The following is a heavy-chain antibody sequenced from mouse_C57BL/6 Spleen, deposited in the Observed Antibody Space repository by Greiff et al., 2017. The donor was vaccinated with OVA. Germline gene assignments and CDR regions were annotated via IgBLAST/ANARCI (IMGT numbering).Heavy chain of an antibody. CDR3: ARLYYDYGDY. CDR2: IYPGDGDT. J-gene: IGHJ2*01. V-gene: IGHV1-82*01. CDR1: GYAFSSSW. Sequence: VQLQQSGPELVKPGASVKISCKASGYAFSSSWMNWVKQRPGKGLEWIGRIYPGDGDTNYNGKFKGKATLTADKSSSTAYMQLSSLTSEDSAVYFCARLYYDYGDYWGQGTTLTVSS. D-gene: IGHD2-4*01.